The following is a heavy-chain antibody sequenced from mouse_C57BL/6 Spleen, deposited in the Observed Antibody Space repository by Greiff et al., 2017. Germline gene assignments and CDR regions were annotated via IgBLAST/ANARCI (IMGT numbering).Heavy chain of an antibody. D-gene: IGHD1-1*02. V-gene: IGHV1-26*01. J-gene: IGHJ1*03. Sequence: EVQLQQSVPELVKPGASVKISCTASGYTFTDYYMNWVKQSPGQSLEWIGDINPNNGGTSYNQKFKGKATFTVDTSSSTAYLSLRRLTSEDAAVYYCASYDYGRSPYWYFDVWGKGTTVTGSS. CDR3: ASYDYGRSPYWYFDV. CDR1: GYTFTDYY. CDR2: INPNNGGT.